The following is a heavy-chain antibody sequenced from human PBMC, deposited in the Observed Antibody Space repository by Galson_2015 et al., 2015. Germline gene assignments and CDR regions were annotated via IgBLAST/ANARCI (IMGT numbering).Heavy chain of an antibody. CDR1: GFTFSSYW. D-gene: IGHD5-12*01. CDR3: ARGGVIVAAPWGQGTLVTVSSGSASAPTLFPLVSCENSPKCPIAEYNWFDP. J-gene: IGHJ5*02. V-gene: IGHV3-74*01. CDR2: INSDGSST. Sequence: SLRLSCAASGFTFSSYWMHWVRQAPGKGLVWVSRINSDGSSTSYADSVKGRFTISRDNAKNTLYLQMNSLRAEDTAVYYCARGGVIVAAPWGQGTLVTVSSGSASAPTLFPLVSCENSPKCPIAEYNWFDPWGQGTLVTVSS.